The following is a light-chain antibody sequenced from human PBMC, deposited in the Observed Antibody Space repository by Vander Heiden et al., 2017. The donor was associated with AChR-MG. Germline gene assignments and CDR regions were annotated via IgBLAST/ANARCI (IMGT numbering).Light chain of an antibody. Sequence: DIVMTQPPDSMAVSLGERATINCKSSQSVLYSSNNKNYLAWYQQTPGQPPKLLIYWASTRESGVPDRFSGSGSGTDFTLTISSLQAEDVAVYYCQQYYSSITFGHGTRLEIK. CDR2: WAS. CDR1: QSVLYSSNNKNY. J-gene: IGKJ5*01. V-gene: IGKV4-1*01. CDR3: QQYYSSIT.